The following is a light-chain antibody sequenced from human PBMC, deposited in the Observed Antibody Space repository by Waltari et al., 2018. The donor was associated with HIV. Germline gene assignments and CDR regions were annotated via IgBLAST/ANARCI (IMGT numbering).Light chain of an antibody. J-gene: IGLJ2*01. V-gene: IGLV1-47*01. Sequence: QSVLTQPPSASGTPGQRVTISCSGSSSNIGSNYVYWYQQLPGTAPKLLIYRSNQRPAGVPGRFSGSKACTSASLAISGLRSKDEADYYCAAWDDSLSGHVVFGGGTKLTVL. CDR2: RSN. CDR3: AAWDDSLSGHVV. CDR1: SSNIGSNY.